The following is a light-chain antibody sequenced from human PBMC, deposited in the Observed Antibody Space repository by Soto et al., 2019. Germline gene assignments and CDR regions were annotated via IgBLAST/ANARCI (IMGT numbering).Light chain of an antibody. CDR3: QQRSNWPIT. CDR2: GAS. Sequence: EIVLTQSPGTLSLSPGERATLSCRASQSISSTSLAWYQQKRGQAPRLLIYGASSRATGIPDRFSGSGSGTDFTLTISSLEPEDFAVYYCQQRSNWPITFGQGTRLEI. V-gene: IGKV3D-20*02. J-gene: IGKJ5*01. CDR1: QSISSTS.